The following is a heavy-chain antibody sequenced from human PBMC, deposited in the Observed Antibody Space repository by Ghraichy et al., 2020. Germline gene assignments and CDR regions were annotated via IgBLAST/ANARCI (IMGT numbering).Heavy chain of an antibody. CDR1: GFTVSSNY. Sequence: GGSLRLSCAASGFTVSSNYMSWVRQAPGKGLEWVSVIYSGGSTYYADSVKGRFTISRHNSKNTLYLQMNSLRAEDTAVYYCARLIVVVVAATNGPYFHSYFDYWGQGTLVTVSS. V-gene: IGHV3-53*04. CDR3: ARLIVVVVAATNGPYFHSYFDY. D-gene: IGHD2-15*01. CDR2: IYSGGST. J-gene: IGHJ4*02.